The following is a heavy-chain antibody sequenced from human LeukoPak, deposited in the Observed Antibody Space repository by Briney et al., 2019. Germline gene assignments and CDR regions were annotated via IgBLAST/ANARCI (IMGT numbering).Heavy chain of an antibody. V-gene: IGHV3-11*04. CDR2: MSSSGDTI. D-gene: IGHD1-26*01. CDR1: GFTFSDYY. J-gene: IGHJ3*02. CDR3: ARRGREGAFDI. Sequence: GGSLRLSCTASGFTFSDYYKPWLRQATGKGVEWISYMSSSGDTIYYADSVKGRFTISRHNAKNSLYLQMNSLRAEDTAVYYCARRGREGAFDIWGQGTMVTVSS.